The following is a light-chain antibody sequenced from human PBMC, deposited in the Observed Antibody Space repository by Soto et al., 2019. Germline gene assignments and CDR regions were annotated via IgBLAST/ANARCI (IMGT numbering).Light chain of an antibody. J-gene: IGLJ2*01. CDR1: SNDVGSFNL. CDR3: CSYARSSTVV. Sequence: QSVLTPPASVSGSTGQSITISCSGTSNDVGSFNLVSWYQQHPGKVPKLMIYEATKRPSGVSNRFSGSKSGNTASMTISGLQAEDEADYYCCSYARSSTVVFGGGTKLTVL. CDR2: EAT. V-gene: IGLV2-23*01.